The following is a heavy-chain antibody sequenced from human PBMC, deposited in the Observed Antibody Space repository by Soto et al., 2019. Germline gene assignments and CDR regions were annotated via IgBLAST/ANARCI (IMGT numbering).Heavy chain of an antibody. CDR1: GFTVSSNY. V-gene: IGHV3-66*01. Sequence: GGSLRLSCAASGFTVSSNYMSWVRQAPGKGLEWVSVIYSGGSTYYADSVKGRFTISRDNSKNTLYLQMNSLRAEDTAVYYCVNHLRAVTTNRYYMDVWGEGTTVTVSS. D-gene: IGHD4-17*01. CDR2: IYSGGST. J-gene: IGHJ6*03. CDR3: VNHLRAVTTNRYYMDV.